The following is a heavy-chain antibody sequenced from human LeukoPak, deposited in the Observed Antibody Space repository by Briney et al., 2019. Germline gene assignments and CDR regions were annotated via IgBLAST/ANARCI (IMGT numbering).Heavy chain of an antibody. CDR3: ARRSTVAGRGRFDP. Sequence: SETLSLTCTVSGGSIRSTSYYWGWIRQPPGKRLEWLGSVHYSGSTYDNPSLKSRVTISVDTSKNQFSLKLISVTAADTAVYYCARRSTVAGRGRFDPWGQGTLVTVSS. CDR1: GGSIRSTSYY. V-gene: IGHV4-39*01. CDR2: VHYSGST. D-gene: IGHD6-19*01. J-gene: IGHJ5*02.